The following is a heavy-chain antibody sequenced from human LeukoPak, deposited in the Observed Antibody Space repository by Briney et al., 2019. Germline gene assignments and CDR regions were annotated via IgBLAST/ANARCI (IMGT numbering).Heavy chain of an antibody. CDR2: ISGSGGST. CDR1: GFTFSSYA. V-gene: IGHV3-23*01. J-gene: IGHJ4*02. Sequence: GGSLRLSCAASGFTFSSYAMSWVRQAPGKGLEWVSAISGSGGSTYYADSVKGRFTISRDNSKNTLYLQMNSLRAEDTAVYYCAKNPEYYYDSSGYYHTMGYFDYWGQGTLVTVSS. D-gene: IGHD3-22*01. CDR3: AKNPEYYYDSSGYYHTMGYFDY.